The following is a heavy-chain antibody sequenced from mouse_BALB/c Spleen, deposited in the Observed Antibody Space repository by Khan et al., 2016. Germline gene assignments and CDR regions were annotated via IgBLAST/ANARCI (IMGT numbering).Heavy chain of an antibody. CDR3: ARSGATATPCAY. Sequence: QVQLQQSGAELARPGASVKLSCKASGYTFTSYWMQWVKQRPGQGLEWIGAIYPGDGDTRYTQKFKGKATLTADKSSSTAYMQLSSLASEESAVDYCARSGATATPCAYWGQGTLVTVSA. CDR1: GYTFTSYW. CDR2: IYPGDGDT. J-gene: IGHJ3*01. V-gene: IGHV1-87*01. D-gene: IGHD1-2*01.